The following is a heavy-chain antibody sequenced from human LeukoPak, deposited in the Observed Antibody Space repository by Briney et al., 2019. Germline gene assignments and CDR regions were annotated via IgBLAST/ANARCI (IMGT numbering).Heavy chain of an antibody. Sequence: IWDAGSNQNYADSEKGRFTISRDNSKDTLYLQMISLRAEDPAVYSCARDPRHSGYALDCWGQGTLVTVSS. J-gene: IGHJ4*02. D-gene: IGHD5-12*01. CDR3: ARDPRHSGYALDC. V-gene: IGHV3-33*01. CDR2: IWDAGSNQ.